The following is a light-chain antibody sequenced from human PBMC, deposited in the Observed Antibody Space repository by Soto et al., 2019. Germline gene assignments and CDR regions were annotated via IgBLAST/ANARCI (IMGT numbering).Light chain of an antibody. CDR1: RSDIGAYNF. J-gene: IGLJ2*01. CDR2: DVN. Sequence: QSALTQPASVSGSPGQSITISCTGTRSDIGAYNFASWYQQHPGEVPKLILYDVNVRPSGVSNRFSGSKSGNTASLTISGLQAEDEADYYCTSWTTSTTMIFGGGTKLTV. CDR3: TSWTTSTTMI. V-gene: IGLV2-14*03.